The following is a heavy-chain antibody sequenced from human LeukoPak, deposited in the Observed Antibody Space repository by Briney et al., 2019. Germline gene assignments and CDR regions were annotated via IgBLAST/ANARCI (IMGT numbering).Heavy chain of an antibody. CDR1: GYTFTGYY. CDR2: INPNSGGT. V-gene: IGHV1-2*02. J-gene: IGHJ4*02. CDR3: AIDPTVTTRSDY. D-gene: IGHD4-17*01. Sequence: ASVKVSCKASGYTFTGYYMHWVRQAPGQGLEWMGWINPNSGGTNYAQKFQGRVTMTRDTSISTAYMELSRLRSDDTAVYYCAIDPTVTTRSDYWGQGTLVTVSS.